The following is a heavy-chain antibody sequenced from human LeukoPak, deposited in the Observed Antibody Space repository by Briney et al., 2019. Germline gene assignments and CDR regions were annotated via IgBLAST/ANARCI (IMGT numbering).Heavy chain of an antibody. CDR1: GFTFRIYA. V-gene: IGHV3-23*01. D-gene: IGHD4-17*01. CDR2: IRGSGGST. J-gene: IGHJ4*02. Sequence: GGSLRLSCVASGFTFRIYAMSWVRQPPGKGLEWVSGIRGSGGSTYYADSVKGRFTISRDNSKNTLYLQMNSLRAEDTAVYYCAKLLNDYGDYYFDYWGQGTLVTVSS. CDR3: AKLLNDYGDYYFDY.